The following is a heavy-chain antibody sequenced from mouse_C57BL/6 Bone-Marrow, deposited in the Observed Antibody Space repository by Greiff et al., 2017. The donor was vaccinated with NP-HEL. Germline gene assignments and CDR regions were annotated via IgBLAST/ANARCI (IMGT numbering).Heavy chain of an antibody. CDR1: GYAFTNYL. J-gene: IGHJ1*03. D-gene: IGHD1-1*01. Sequence: QVQLQQSGAELVRPGTSVKVSCKASGYAFTNYLIEWVKQRPGQGLGWIGVINPGSGGTNYNEKFKGKATLTADKSSSTAYMQLSSLTSEDSAVYFCARWVFYGGYWYFDVWGTGTTVTVSS. V-gene: IGHV1-54*01. CDR3: ARWVFYGGYWYFDV. CDR2: INPGSGGT.